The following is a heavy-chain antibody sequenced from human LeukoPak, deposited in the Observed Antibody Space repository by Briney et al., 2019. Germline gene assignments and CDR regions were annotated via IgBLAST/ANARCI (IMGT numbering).Heavy chain of an antibody. CDR1: GXTFSSYA. CDR3: AKGAWIQLWSYYFDY. V-gene: IGHV3-23*01. Sequence: PGGSLRLSWAASGXTFSSYAMSWVRQAPGKGLEWVSAISGSGGSTYYADSVKGRFTISRDNSKNTLYLQMNSLRAEDTAVYYCAKGAWIQLWSYYFDYWGQGTLVTVSS. CDR2: ISGSGGST. D-gene: IGHD5-18*01. J-gene: IGHJ4*02.